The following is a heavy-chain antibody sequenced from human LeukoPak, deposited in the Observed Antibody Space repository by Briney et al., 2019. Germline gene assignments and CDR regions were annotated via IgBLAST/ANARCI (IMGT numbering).Heavy chain of an antibody. CDR2: IHYSGST. V-gene: IGHV4-59*01. J-gene: IGHJ4*02. CDR3: ARGPKHLWLDY. Sequence: VKPSETLSLTCTVSGVSMSSYYWSWIRLPPGKGLEWIGYIHYSGSTNYNPSLKSRVTISVDTSKKQVSLKLSSVTAADTVVYYCARGPKHLWLDYWGQGTLVTVSS. CDR1: GVSMSSYY. D-gene: IGHD5-18*01.